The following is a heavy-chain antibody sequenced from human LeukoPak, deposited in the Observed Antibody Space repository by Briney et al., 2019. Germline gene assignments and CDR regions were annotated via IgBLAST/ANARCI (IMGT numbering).Heavy chain of an antibody. J-gene: IGHJ4*02. V-gene: IGHV3-23*01. CDR1: GFTFSSYA. CDR2: ISGSGGST. CDR3: AKASTFSGSPVDY. Sequence: GGSLRLSCAASGFTFSSYAMSWVRQAPGKGLEWFSAISGSGGSTYYADSVKGRFTISRDNSKNTLSLQMNSLRADDTAAYYCAKASTFSGSPVDYWGQGTLVTVSS. D-gene: IGHD1-26*01.